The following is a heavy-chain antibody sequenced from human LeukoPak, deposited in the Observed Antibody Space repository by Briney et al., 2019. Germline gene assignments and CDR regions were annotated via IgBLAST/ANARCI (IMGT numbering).Heavy chain of an antibody. CDR3: AKGCSWFDY. Sequence: GGSLRLSCAAYGFTFSSYGMHWVRQAPGKGQEWVAFIRYDGSNKYYADSVKGRFTISRDDSKNTLSLQMNSRRAEDTAVYYCAKGCSWFDYWGQGTLVTVSS. D-gene: IGHD6-13*01. V-gene: IGHV3-30*02. J-gene: IGHJ4*02. CDR2: IRYDGSNK. CDR1: GFTFSSYG.